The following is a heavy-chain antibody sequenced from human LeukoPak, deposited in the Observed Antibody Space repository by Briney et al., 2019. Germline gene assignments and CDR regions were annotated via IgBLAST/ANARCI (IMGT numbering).Heavy chain of an antibody. CDR2: IYHNSGDT. D-gene: IGHD2/OR15-2a*01. Sequence: ASVKVSCKASGYTFTGYYIHRVRHPPGQGLERMDWIYHNSGDTNFAQHFQGRLTMTCDTSITTAYMELSRLTSADSAVYYCARYLSPSAFDCWGQGTLVTVSS. CDR1: GYTFTGYY. V-gene: IGHV1-2*02. CDR3: ARYLSPSAFDC. J-gene: IGHJ4*02.